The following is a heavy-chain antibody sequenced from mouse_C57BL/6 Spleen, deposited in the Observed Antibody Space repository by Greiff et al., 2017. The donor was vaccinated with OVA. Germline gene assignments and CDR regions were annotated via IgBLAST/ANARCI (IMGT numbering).Heavy chain of an antibody. CDR2: IWSDGST. CDR3: ARHPFYYYGSSPYAMDY. V-gene: IGHV2-6-1*01. J-gene: IGHJ4*01. CDR1: GFSLTSYG. D-gene: IGHD1-1*01. Sequence: QVQLQQSGPGLVAPSQSLSITCTVSGFSLTSYGVHWVRQPPGKGLEWLVVIWSDGSTTYNSALKSRLSISKDNSKSQVFLKMNSLQTDDTAMYYCARHPFYYYGSSPYAMDYWGQGTSVTVSS.